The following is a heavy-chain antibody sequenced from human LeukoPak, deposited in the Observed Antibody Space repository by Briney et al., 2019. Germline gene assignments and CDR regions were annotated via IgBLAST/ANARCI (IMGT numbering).Heavy chain of an antibody. J-gene: IGHJ3*02. Sequence: ASVKVSCKASGYNFINYALHWVRLAPGQRLEWMGWINAASGDTEYSQNFQGRVTITRDTSASTAYMELSRLRSEDTAVYYCAKGSRPRGIAVAGPRDAFDIWGQGTMVTVSS. D-gene: IGHD6-19*01. V-gene: IGHV1-3*01. CDR1: GYNFINYA. CDR3: AKGSRPRGIAVAGPRDAFDI. CDR2: INAASGDT.